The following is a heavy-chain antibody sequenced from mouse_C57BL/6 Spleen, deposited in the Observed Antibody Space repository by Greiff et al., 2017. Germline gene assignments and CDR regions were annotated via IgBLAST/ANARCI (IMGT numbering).Heavy chain of an antibody. CDR1: GYTFTDYY. CDR3: ASQNYDAFAY. D-gene: IGHD2-4*01. J-gene: IGHJ3*01. Sequence: VQLQQSGPELVKPGASVKISCKASGYTFTDYYMNWVKQSHGKSLEWIGDINPNNGGTSYNQKFKGKATLTVDKSSSTAYMELRSLTSEDSAVYYCASQNYDAFAYWGQGTLVTVSA. V-gene: IGHV1-26*01. CDR2: INPNNGGT.